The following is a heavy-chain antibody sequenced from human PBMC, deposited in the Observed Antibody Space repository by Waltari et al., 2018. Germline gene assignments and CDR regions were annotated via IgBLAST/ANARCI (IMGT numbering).Heavy chain of an antibody. J-gene: IGHJ4*02. D-gene: IGHD3-22*01. Sequence: EVQLVESGGGLIQPGGSLRLSCAASGFTVSSNYMSWVRQAPGKGLEWVSVIYSGGSTYYAESGEGRFTISRDNSKNTLYLQMNSLRAEDTAVYYCAREGGSSGYSTPSFDYWGQGTLVTVSS. CDR3: AREGGSSGYSTPSFDY. CDR2: IYSGGST. CDR1: GFTVSSNY. V-gene: IGHV3-53*01.